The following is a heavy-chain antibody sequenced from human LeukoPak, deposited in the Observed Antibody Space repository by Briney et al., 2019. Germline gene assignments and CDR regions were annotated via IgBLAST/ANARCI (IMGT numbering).Heavy chain of an antibody. CDR2: IWYDGSNK. CDR1: GFTFSDFY. Sequence: PGGSLRLSCAASGFTFSDFYMSWIRQAPGKGLEWVAVIWYDGSNKYYADSVKGRFTISRDNSKNTLYLQMNSLRAEDTAVYYCARDTSYDSQPVYGMDVWGQGTTVTVSS. D-gene: IGHD3-22*01. V-gene: IGHV3-33*08. J-gene: IGHJ6*02. CDR3: ARDTSYDSQPVYGMDV.